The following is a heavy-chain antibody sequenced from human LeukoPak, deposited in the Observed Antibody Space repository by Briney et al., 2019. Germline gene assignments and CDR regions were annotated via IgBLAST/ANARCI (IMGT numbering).Heavy chain of an antibody. J-gene: IGHJ4*02. Sequence: SETLSLTCAVYGGSFSGYYWSWIRQPPGKGLEWIGETNHSGSTNYNPSLKSRVTISVDTSKNQFSLKLSSVTAADTAVYYCARGRFRYSSGWYVYWGQGTLVTVSS. CDR3: ARGRFRYSSGWYVY. V-gene: IGHV4-34*01. CDR1: GGSFSGYY. D-gene: IGHD6-19*01. CDR2: TNHSGST.